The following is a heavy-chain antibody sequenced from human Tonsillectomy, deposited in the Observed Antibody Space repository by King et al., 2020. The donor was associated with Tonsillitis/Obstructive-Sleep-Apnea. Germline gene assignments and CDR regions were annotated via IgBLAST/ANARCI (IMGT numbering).Heavy chain of an antibody. D-gene: IGHD5-24*01. Sequence: VQLVESGGGLVKPGGSLRLSCAASGFTFSSYSMNWVRQAPGKGLEWVSSISSSSSYIYYADSVKGRFTISRDNAKNSLYLQMNSLRAEDTAVYYCVRDPLGDGYNPTNYWGQGTLVTVSS. CDR2: ISSSSSYI. CDR1: GFTFSSYS. J-gene: IGHJ4*02. CDR3: VRDPLGDGYNPTNY. V-gene: IGHV3-21*01.